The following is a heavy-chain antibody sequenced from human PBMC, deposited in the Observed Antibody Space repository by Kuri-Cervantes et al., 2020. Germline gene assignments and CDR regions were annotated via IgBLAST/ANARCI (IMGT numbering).Heavy chain of an antibody. V-gene: IGHV3-15*01. CDR2: IKSKTDGGTT. D-gene: IGHD2/OR15-2a*01. CDR1: GFTFSNAW. Sequence: GGSLRLSCAASGFTFSNAWMSWVRQAPGKGLEWVGRIKSKTDGGTTDYAAPVKGRFTVSREDSKNTLYLQMNSLKTEDTAVYYCAKGGGASMFDYWGQGTLVTVSS. CDR3: AKGGGASMFDY. J-gene: IGHJ4*02.